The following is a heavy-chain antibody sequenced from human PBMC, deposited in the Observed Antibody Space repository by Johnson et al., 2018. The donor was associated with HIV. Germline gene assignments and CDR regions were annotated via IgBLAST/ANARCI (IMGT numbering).Heavy chain of an antibody. CDR2: IRYDGSNK. V-gene: IGHV3-33*08. J-gene: IGHJ3*02. Sequence: QVQLVESGGGVVQPGRSLRLSCAASGFTFSSYAMHWVRQAPGKGLEWVAVIRYDGSNKYYADSVKGRFTISRDNSKNTLYLQMNSLKTEDTAVYYCTRAEWHDAFDIWGQGTMVTVSS. CDR3: TRAEWHDAFDI. D-gene: IGHD1-14*01. CDR1: GFTFSSYA.